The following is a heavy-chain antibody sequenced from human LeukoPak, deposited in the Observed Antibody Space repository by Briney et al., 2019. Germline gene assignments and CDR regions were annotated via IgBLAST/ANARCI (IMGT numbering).Heavy chain of an antibody. V-gene: IGHV3-9*01. Sequence: GGSLRLSCAASGFTFDDYAMHWVRQAPGKGLEWVSGISWNSGSIGYADSVKGRFTISRDNAKNSLYLQMNSLRAEDTASYYCAKDAGIEYSSPRGAFDIWGQGTMVTVSS. CDR1: GFTFDDYA. J-gene: IGHJ3*02. CDR2: ISWNSGSI. D-gene: IGHD6-6*01. CDR3: AKDAGIEYSSPRGAFDI.